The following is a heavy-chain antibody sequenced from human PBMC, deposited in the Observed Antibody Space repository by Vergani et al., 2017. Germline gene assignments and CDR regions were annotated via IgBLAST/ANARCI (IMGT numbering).Heavy chain of an antibody. Sequence: QVQLQESGPGLVKPSQTLSLTCTVSGGSISSGSYYWSWIRQPAGKGLEWIGRIYTSGSTNYNPSLKSRVTISVDTSKNQFSLKLSSVTAAATAVYYSARERSDPYYYYYMDVWGKGTTVTVSS. CDR3: ARERSDPYYYYYMDV. D-gene: IGHD3-3*01. V-gene: IGHV4-61*02. CDR2: IYTSGST. CDR1: GGSISSGSYY. J-gene: IGHJ6*03.